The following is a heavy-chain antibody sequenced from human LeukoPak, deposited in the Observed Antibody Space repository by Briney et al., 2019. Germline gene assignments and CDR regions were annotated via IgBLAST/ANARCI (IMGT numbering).Heavy chain of an antibody. D-gene: IGHD2-15*01. V-gene: IGHV1-18*01. CDR2: NSAYNGNT. CDR3: ARDRCSGGSCYSDFDY. J-gene: IGHJ4*02. CDR1: GYTFTSYG. Sequence: ASVKVSCKASGYTFTSYGISWVRQAPGQGLEWMGWNSAYNGNTNYAQKLQGRVTMTTDTSTSTAYMELRSLGSDDTAVYYCARDRCSGGSCYSDFDYWGQGTLVTVSS.